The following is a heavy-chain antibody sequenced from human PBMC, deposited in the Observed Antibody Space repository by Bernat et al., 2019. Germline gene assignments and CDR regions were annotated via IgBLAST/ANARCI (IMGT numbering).Heavy chain of an antibody. CDR3: ARNRGNYGPIDY. Sequence: QLLLQTSGPGLLKPSETLSLTCTVTGDSISRSPHSWGWIRQPPGEGLDWIGTVYFSGSTYYNPSLKSRVTISVDTSKNQFSLRLNSVTAADTAVYYCARNRGNYGPIDYRGQGILVTGSS. CDR1: GDSISRSPHS. V-gene: IGHV4-39*01. J-gene: IGHJ4*02. CDR2: VYFSGST. D-gene: IGHD3-16*01.